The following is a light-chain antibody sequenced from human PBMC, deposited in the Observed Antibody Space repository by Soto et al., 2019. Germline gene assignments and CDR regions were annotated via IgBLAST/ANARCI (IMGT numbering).Light chain of an antibody. Sequence: DIQMTQSPSSLSASVGDIVTITCRASQSISSYLNWYRQKPGKAPNILIYGESNLQSGVPSRLSGSGSGTELTLTISRLQPDDFATYYCQXYNSYSEACGQGTKVDIK. CDR1: QSISSY. CDR2: GES. CDR3: QXYNSYSEA. V-gene: IGKV1-39*01. J-gene: IGKJ1*01.